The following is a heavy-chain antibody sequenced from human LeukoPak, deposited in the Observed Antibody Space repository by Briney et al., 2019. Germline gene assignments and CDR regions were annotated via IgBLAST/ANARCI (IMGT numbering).Heavy chain of an antibody. J-gene: IGHJ3*02. CDR2: INPNSRGT. Sequence: SVKVSFKASVSIFTYYYMHWLGPAPGQGLEWMGWINPNSRGTDSAQKPPGRVSMTRDTSTSTPYMELSRLRADDTAVYYCARRVREYSNDAFDIWGQGTMVTVSS. D-gene: IGHD5-18*01. V-gene: IGHV1-2*02. CDR1: VSIFTYYY. CDR3: ARRVREYSNDAFDI.